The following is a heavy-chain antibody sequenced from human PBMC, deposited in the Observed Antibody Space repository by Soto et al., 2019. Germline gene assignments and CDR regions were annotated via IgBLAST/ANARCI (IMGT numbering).Heavy chain of an antibody. V-gene: IGHV3-30*18. D-gene: IGHD3-22*01. CDR1: GFTFSSYG. J-gene: IGHJ4*02. CDR2: ISYDGSNK. CDR3: AKDVYYYDSSGYYAPDY. Sequence: GGSLRLSCAASGFTFSSYGMHWVRQAPGKGLEWVAVISYDGSNKYYADSVKGRFTISRDNSKNTLYLQMNSLRAEDTAVYYCAKDVYYYDSSGYYAPDYWGQGTLVTVS.